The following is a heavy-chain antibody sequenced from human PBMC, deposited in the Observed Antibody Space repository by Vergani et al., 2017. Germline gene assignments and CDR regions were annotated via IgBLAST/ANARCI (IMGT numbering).Heavy chain of an antibody. J-gene: IGHJ3*02. V-gene: IGHV4-34*01. CDR2: INHSGST. CDR3: ANTYYYDRGNAFDI. Sequence: QVQLQQWGAGLLKPSETLSLTCAVYGGSFSGYYWSWIRQPPGKGLEWIGEINHSGSTNYNPSLKSRVTRSVDTSKNQFSRKLSSVTAADTAVYYCANTYYYDRGNAFDIWGQGTMVTVSS. CDR1: GGSFSGYY. D-gene: IGHD3-22*01.